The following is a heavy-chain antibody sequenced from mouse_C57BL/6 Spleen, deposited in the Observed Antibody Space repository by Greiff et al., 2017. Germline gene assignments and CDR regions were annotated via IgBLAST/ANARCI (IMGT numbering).Heavy chain of an antibody. CDR1: GFNIKDYY. V-gene: IGHV14-1*01. CDR3: TTPYYYGSSPYAMDY. CDR2: IDPGDGDT. D-gene: IGHD1-1*01. Sequence: EVQLQESGAELVRPGASVKLSCTASGFNIKDYYMHWVKPRPEQGLAWIGRIDPGDGDTEYAPKFQGKATMTADTSSNTAYLQLSSLTSEDTAVYYCTTPYYYGSSPYAMDYWGQGTSVTVSS. J-gene: IGHJ4*01.